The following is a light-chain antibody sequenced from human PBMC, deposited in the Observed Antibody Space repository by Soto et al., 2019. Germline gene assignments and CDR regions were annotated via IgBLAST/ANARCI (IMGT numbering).Light chain of an antibody. CDR2: GAS. V-gene: IGKV3-20*01. CDR1: QSVISSY. CDR3: QQYGTSPPLT. J-gene: IGKJ4*01. Sequence: EIVLMQSPGTLSLSPGARATLSCRASQSVISSYLAWYQQKPGQAPRLLIDGASSRATGTPDRFSGSGYGTDFTLTISRLEPEDFAVYYCQQYGTSPPLTFGGGTKVEIK.